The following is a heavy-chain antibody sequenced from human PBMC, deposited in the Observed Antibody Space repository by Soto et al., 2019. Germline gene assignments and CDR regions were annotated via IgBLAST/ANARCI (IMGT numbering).Heavy chain of an antibody. CDR3: VRGGGAYCGNDCIRAVDI. Sequence: GGSLRLSCAVSGFTVSNNYMSWVRQAPGKGLEWISVIYSGGDTYYADSVKVRFTISRDNSKNILYLQMNSLRVDDTAVYYCVRGGGAYCGNDCIRAVDIWGQGTMVTVS. CDR2: IYSGGDT. V-gene: IGHV3-66*01. D-gene: IGHD2-21*02. J-gene: IGHJ3*02. CDR1: GFTVSNNY.